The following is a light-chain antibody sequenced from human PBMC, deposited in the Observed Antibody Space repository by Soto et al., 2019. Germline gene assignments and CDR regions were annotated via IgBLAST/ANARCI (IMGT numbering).Light chain of an antibody. CDR3: QQYGSSTWT. Sequence: EIVLTQSPGTLSLSPGETATLSCRASQTVNSDYLAWFQQRPGQAPRLLIFATSRRATDIPDRFSGSGSGTEFTLTISRLEPEDFAVYYCQQYGSSTWTFGQGTKVDIK. CDR2: ATS. CDR1: QTVNSDY. J-gene: IGKJ1*01. V-gene: IGKV3-20*01.